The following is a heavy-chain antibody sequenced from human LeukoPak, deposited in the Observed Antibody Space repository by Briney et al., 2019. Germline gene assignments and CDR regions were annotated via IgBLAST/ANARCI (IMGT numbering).Heavy chain of an antibody. CDR1: GFTFSSYA. CDR3: ARDPYGSGSYYEGNYYYYYGMDV. Sequence: GGSLRLSCAASGFTFSSYAMHWVRQAPGKGLEYVSAISSNGGSTYYANSVKGRFTISRDNSKNTLYLQMGSLRAEDMAVYYCARDPYGSGSYYEGNYYYYYGMDVWGQGTTVTVSS. CDR2: ISSNGGST. J-gene: IGHJ6*02. V-gene: IGHV3-64*01. D-gene: IGHD3-10*01.